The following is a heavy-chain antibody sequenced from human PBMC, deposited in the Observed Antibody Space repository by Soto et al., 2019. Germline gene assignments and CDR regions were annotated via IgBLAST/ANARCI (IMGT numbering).Heavy chain of an antibody. CDR3: ARVGGSESYNSHYYYYMDV. CDR2: IIPILGIA. J-gene: IGHJ6*03. D-gene: IGHD3-10*01. Sequence: SVKVSCKASGGTFSSYTISWVRQAPGQGLEWMGRIIPILGIANYAQKFQGRVTITADKSTSTAYMELSSLRSEDTAVYYCARVGGSESYNSHYYYYMDVWGKGTTVTVSS. V-gene: IGHV1-69*02. CDR1: GGTFSSYT.